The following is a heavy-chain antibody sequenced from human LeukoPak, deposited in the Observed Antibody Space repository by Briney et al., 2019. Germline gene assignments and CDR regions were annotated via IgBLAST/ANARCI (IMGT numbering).Heavy chain of an antibody. Sequence: PGGSLRLSCAASGFTFSSYAIHWVRQAPGKGLEWVAVISYDGSKNYYADSVKGRFSISRDNSKNTLYLQMNSLRAEDTVVYYCAREGYSYGYRYFSDYWGQGTLVTVSS. CDR3: AREGYSYGYRYFSDY. V-gene: IGHV3-30-3*01. J-gene: IGHJ4*02. CDR2: ISYDGSKN. D-gene: IGHD5-18*01. CDR1: GFTFSSYA.